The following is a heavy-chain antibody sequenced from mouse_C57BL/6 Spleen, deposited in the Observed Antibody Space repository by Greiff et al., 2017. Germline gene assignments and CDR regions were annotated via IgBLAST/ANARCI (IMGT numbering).Heavy chain of an antibody. Sequence: VQLPQSGPGLVKPSQSLSLTCSVTGYSITSGYYWNWIRQFPGNKLEWMGYISYDGSNNYNPSLKNRISITLDTSKNQFFLKLNSVTTEDTATYYCAREDGSGFAYWGQGTLVTVSA. D-gene: IGHD1-1*01. J-gene: IGHJ3*01. CDR3: AREDGSGFAY. CDR1: GYSITSGYY. V-gene: IGHV3-6*01. CDR2: ISYDGSN.